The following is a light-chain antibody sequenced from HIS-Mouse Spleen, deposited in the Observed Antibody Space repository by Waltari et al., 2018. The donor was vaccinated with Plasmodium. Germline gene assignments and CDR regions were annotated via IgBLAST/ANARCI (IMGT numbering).Light chain of an antibody. CDR1: ALPKKY. CDR3: YSTDSSGNHRV. CDR2: EDS. J-gene: IGLJ3*02. Sequence: SYELTQPPSVSVSPGQTARITCSGDALPKKYAYWYQQKSGQAPVLGICEDSKPPSGLPEGFSGSSSGTMATLTISGAQVEDEADYYCYSTDSSGNHRVFGGGTKLTVL. V-gene: IGLV3-10*01.